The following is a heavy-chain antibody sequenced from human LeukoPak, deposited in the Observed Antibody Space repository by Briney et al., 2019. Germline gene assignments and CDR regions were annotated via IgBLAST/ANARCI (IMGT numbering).Heavy chain of an antibody. CDR1: GYSISSGYY. V-gene: IGHV4-38-2*01. D-gene: IGHD6-13*01. J-gene: IGHJ6*03. Sequence: SETLSLTCAVSGYSISSGYYWGWFQQPPGKGLEWIGCMYHSGSTYYNPSLKSRVTISVDTSKNQFSLKLSSVTAADTAVYYCARQGGSSSPYYYYYMDVWGKGTTVTVSS. CDR3: ARQGGSSSPYYYYYMDV. CDR2: MYHSGST.